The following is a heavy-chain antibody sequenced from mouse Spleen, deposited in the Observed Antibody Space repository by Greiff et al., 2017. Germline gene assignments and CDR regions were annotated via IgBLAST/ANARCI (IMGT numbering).Heavy chain of an antibody. CDR3: ARHYYDGSYDWYFDV. J-gene: IGHJ1*01. Sequence: QVQLKQSGPGLVAPSQSLSITCTVSGFSLTSYGVHWVRQPPGKGLEWLVVIWSDGSTTYNSALKSRLSISKDNSKSQVFLKMNSLQTDDTAMYYCARHYYDGSYDWYFDVWGAGTTVTVSS. D-gene: IGHD1-1*01. CDR1: GFSLTSYG. CDR2: IWSDGST. V-gene: IGHV2-6-1*01.